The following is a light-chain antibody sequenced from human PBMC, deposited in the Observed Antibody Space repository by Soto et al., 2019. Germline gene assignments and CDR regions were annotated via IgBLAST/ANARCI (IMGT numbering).Light chain of an antibody. Sequence: QSVLTQPPSASGTPGQRVTISCFGSSSNIGSNYVYWYQQLPGTAPKLLIYRNNQRPSGVPDRFSGSKSGTSASLAISGLRSEDEADYYCAAWDDSLSGRGVFGGGTQLTVL. J-gene: IGLJ2*01. CDR3: AAWDDSLSGRGV. CDR2: RNN. CDR1: SSNIGSNY. V-gene: IGLV1-47*01.